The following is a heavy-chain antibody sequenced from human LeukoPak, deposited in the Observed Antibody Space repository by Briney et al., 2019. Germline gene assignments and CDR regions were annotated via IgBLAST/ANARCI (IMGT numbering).Heavy chain of an antibody. J-gene: IGHJ3*02. V-gene: IGHV1-69*05. D-gene: IGHD3-22*01. CDR2: IIPIFGTA. CDR3: ARGRHYYDSSGPRDAFDI. Sequence: SVKVSCKASGGTFSSYAISWVRQAPGQGLEWMGGIIPIFGTANHAQKFQGRVTITTDESTSTAYMELSSLRSEDTAVYYCARGRHYYDSSGPRDAFDIWGQGTMVTVSS. CDR1: GGTFSSYA.